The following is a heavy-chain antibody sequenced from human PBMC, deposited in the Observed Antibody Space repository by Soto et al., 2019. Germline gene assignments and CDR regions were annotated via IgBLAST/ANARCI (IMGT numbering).Heavy chain of an antibody. J-gene: IGHJ4*02. D-gene: IGHD3-10*01. CDR3: ARHPTVLWFGHGPDH. CDR1: GASISSTSNY. V-gene: IGHV4-39*01. CDR2: INYSGST. Sequence: QPQLQESGPGLVKPSETLSLTCTVSGASISSTSNYWGWIRQPPGKGLEWIGSINYSGSTYYNPSLESLLTISIDTSKNQFSLKLGAVTAADTAVYYCARHPTVLWFGHGPDHWGQGTLVTVSS.